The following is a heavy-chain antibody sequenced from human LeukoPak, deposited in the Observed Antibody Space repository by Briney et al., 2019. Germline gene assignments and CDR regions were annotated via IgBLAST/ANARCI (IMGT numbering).Heavy chain of an antibody. Sequence: SQTLSLTCAIPGDSVSSNIAAWNWIRQSPSRGLEWLGRTYYRSKWYNDYAVSVKSRITINPDTSKNQFALQLNSVTPEDSAVYYCARLGVATIPAWGQGTLVTVSS. V-gene: IGHV6-1*01. D-gene: IGHD3-3*01. J-gene: IGHJ5*02. CDR1: GDSVSSNIAA. CDR3: ARLGVATIPA. CDR2: TYYRSKWYN.